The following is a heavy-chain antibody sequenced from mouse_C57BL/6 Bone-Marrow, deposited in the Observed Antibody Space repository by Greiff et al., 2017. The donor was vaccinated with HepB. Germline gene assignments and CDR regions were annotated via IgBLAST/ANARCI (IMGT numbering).Heavy chain of an antibody. V-gene: IGHV1-55*01. Sequence: QVQLQQSGAELVKPGASVKMSCKASGYTFTSYWITWVKQRPGQGLEWIGDIYPGSGSTNYNEKFKSKVTLTVDTSSSTAYMQLSSLTSEDSAVYYCAASRDYFDYWGQGTTLTVSS. J-gene: IGHJ2*01. CDR1: GYTFTSYW. CDR3: AASRDYFDY. CDR2: IYPGSGST.